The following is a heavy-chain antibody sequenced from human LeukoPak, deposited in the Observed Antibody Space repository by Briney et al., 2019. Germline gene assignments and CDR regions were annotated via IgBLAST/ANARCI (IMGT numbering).Heavy chain of an antibody. CDR2: IKQAGSEK. CDR1: GFTFSSYW. Sequence: GGPLRLSCAASGFTFSSYWMSWVRQAPGKGLEWVANIKQAGSEKYYVDSVKGRFTISRDNAENSLYLQMNSLRAEDTAVYYCARARGFFDYWGHGTLVTVIS. D-gene: IGHD3-10*01. V-gene: IGHV3-7*01. J-gene: IGHJ4*01. CDR3: ARARGFFDY.